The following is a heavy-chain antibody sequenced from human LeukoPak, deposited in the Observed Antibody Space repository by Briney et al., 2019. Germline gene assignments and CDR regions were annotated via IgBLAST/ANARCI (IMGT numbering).Heavy chain of an antibody. D-gene: IGHD2-15*01. CDR1: GGSITSYY. CDR2: IYYSGST. CDR3: ARRCLRACRDAFDI. Sequence: SETLSLTCTVSGGSITSYYWSWIRQSPGKGLEWIGYIYYSGSTNYNPSLKSRVTMSVDTSKNQFSLKLSSVTAADTAVYYCARRCLRACRDAFDIWGQGTMVTVSS. V-gene: IGHV4-59*12. J-gene: IGHJ3*02.